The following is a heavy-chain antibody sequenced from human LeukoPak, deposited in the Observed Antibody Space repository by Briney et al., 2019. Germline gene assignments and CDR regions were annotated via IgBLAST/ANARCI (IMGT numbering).Heavy chain of an antibody. CDR1: GFTFSDYY. CDR2: ISSSGSII. V-gene: IGHV3-11*01. CDR3: ARPRSVAGPIDY. Sequence: GGSLRLSCAVSGFTFSDYYMSWIRQAPGKGLERVSYISSSGSIIYYGDSVKGRFTISRDNAKNSLYLQMNSPRAEDTAVYYCARPRSVAGPIDYWGQGTLVTVSS. J-gene: IGHJ4*02. D-gene: IGHD6-19*01.